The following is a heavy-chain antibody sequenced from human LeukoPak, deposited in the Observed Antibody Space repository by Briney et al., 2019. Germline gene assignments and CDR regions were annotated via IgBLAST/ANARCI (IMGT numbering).Heavy chain of an antibody. CDR1: GGSFSGYY. D-gene: IGHD2-8*01. Sequence: SETLSLTCAVYGGSFSGYYWSWIRQPPGKGLEWIGEINHSGSTNYNPSLKSRVTISVDTSKNQFSLKLSSVTAADTAVYYCARVNRSGLWYTRYFDSWGQGTLVTVSS. CDR3: ARVNRSGLWYTRYFDS. CDR2: INHSGST. V-gene: IGHV4-34*01. J-gene: IGHJ4*02.